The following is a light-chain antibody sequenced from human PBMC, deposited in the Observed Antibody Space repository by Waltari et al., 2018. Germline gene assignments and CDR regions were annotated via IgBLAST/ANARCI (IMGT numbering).Light chain of an antibody. V-gene: IGKV3-11*01. Sequence: EIVWTQSPAPLSLSQGERATLSCRASQAVQNYLAWYQQKHCQAPRLLIHDTFARASGIPDRFSGSGSGTDFTLTISSLDPEDFAVYYCQQRKNWPVTFGGGTKVDLK. CDR3: QQRKNWPVT. J-gene: IGKJ4*01. CDR2: DTF. CDR1: QAVQNY.